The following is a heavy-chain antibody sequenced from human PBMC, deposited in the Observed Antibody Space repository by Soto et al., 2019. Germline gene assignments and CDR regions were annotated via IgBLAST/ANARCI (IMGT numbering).Heavy chain of an antibody. J-gene: IGHJ6*02. CDR2: ISSSSSTI. CDR1: GFTFSSYS. Sequence: GGSLRLSCAASGFTFSSYSMNWVRQAPGKGLEWVSYISSSSSTIYYADSVKGRFTISIDNAKNSLYLQMNILRDEDTAVYYCARCSGGSCYSDYYGMDVWGQGTTVTVSS. CDR3: ARCSGGSCYSDYYGMDV. D-gene: IGHD2-15*01. V-gene: IGHV3-48*02.